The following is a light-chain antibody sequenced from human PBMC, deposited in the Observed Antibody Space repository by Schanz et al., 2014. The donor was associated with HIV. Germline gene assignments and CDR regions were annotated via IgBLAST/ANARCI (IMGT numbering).Light chain of an antibody. CDR3: QYYGSPPWT. CDR1: QSVRSD. CDR2: GAS. J-gene: IGKJ1*01. Sequence: EVVMTQSPATLSVSPGERATLSCRASQSVRSDLAWYQQRPGQAPSLLIYGASTRATGIPDRFSGSGSGTDFTLTISRLEPEDYAVYYCQYYGSPPWTFGRGTKVEV. V-gene: IGKV3-20*01.